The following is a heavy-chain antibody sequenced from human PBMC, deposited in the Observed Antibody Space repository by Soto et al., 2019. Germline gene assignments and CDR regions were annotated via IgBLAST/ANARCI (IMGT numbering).Heavy chain of an antibody. CDR2: IDPSGGST. J-gene: IGHJ5*02. CDR3: ARERSDSSSVSHWFDP. CDR1: GYTFPSYY. D-gene: IGHD6-6*01. Sequence: SVKVSCKASGYTFPSYYMHWVRQAPGQGLEWMGIIDPSGGSTSYAQKFQGRVTMTRDTSTSTVYMELSSLRSEDTAVYYCARERSDSSSVSHWFDPWGQGTLVTSPQ. V-gene: IGHV1-46*01.